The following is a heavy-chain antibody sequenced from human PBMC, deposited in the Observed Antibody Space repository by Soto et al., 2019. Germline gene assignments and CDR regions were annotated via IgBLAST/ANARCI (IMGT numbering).Heavy chain of an antibody. D-gene: IGHD6-19*01. CDR3: ARAVGGPAGWDYSYYYMDV. Sequence: QVQLVQSGAEVKKPGASVKVSCKAPGYTFTSYGISWVRQAPGQGLAWMGWISAYNGNTNYAQKLQGRVTMTTDTTTSTAYMELRSLRSDDTAVYYCARAVGGPAGWDYSYYYMDVWGKGTTVTVSS. J-gene: IGHJ6*03. CDR1: GYTFTSYG. CDR2: ISAYNGNT. V-gene: IGHV1-18*01.